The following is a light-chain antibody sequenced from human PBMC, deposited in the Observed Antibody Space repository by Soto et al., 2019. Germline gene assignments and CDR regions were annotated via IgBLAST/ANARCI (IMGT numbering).Light chain of an antibody. CDR1: QDIYNY. V-gene: IGKV1-27*01. CDR2: DAS. J-gene: IGKJ2*01. Sequence: DIQMTQSPPSLSASVGDRVAITCRASQDIYNYVAWYQQKPGKLPTLLIYDASTLQSGVPSRFSGSGYGTDFTLTISSLQPEDVETYYGQMHASEFGQGTKVDIK. CDR3: QMHASE.